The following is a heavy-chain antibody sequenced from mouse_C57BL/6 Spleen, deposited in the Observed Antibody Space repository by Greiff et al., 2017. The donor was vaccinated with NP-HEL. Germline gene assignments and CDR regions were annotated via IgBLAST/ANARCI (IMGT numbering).Heavy chain of an antibody. CDR3: ARDDYDGLHFDY. CDR2: IYPGDGDT. CDR1: GYAFSSYW. D-gene: IGHD2-4*01. J-gene: IGHJ2*01. Sequence: QVQLKQSGAELVKPGASVKISCKASGYAFSSYWMNWVKQRPGKGLEWIGQIYPGDGDTNYNGKFKGKATLTADKSSSTAYMQLSSLTSEDSAVYFCARDDYDGLHFDYWGQGTTLTVSS. V-gene: IGHV1-80*01.